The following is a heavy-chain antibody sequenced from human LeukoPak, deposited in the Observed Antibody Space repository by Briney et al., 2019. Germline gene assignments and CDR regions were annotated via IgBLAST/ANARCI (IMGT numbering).Heavy chain of an antibody. J-gene: IGHJ4*02. CDR2: ISSSSSTI. D-gene: IGHD6-13*01. Sequence: GGSLRLSCAASGFIFSSYSMNWVRQAPGKGLEWVSYISSSSSTIYYVDSVKGRFTISRDNAKNSLFLQMNSLRAEDTAVYYCARASSSWYYFDYWGQGTLVTVSS. V-gene: IGHV3-48*04. CDR1: GFIFSSYS. CDR3: ARASSSWYYFDY.